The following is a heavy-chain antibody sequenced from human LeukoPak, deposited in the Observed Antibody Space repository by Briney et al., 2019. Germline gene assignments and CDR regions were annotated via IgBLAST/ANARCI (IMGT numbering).Heavy chain of an antibody. Sequence: SETLSLTCTVSGGSISGGSYYWSWIRQPAGKGLEWIGRVFTSGSTNYNPSLKSRVTISIDTSKNQFSLKLSSVTAADTAVYYCARDLYDSGPVWGQGTLVTVSS. V-gene: IGHV4-61*02. CDR1: GGSISGGSYY. CDR2: VFTSGST. CDR3: ARDLYDSGPV. J-gene: IGHJ4*02. D-gene: IGHD3-22*01.